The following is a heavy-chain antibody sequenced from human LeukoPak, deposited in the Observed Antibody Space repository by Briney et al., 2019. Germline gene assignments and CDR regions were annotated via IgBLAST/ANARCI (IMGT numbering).Heavy chain of an antibody. CDR3: ARVVSGYDDALDY. CDR1: VYTFTGYY. Sequence: ASVKVSCKASVYTFTGYYMHWVRQAPGQGLEWMGWINPNSGGTNYAQKFQGRVTMTRDTSISTAYMELSRLRSDDTAVYYCARVVSGYDDALDYWGQGTLVTVSS. V-gene: IGHV1-2*02. J-gene: IGHJ4*02. CDR2: INPNSGGT. D-gene: IGHD5-12*01.